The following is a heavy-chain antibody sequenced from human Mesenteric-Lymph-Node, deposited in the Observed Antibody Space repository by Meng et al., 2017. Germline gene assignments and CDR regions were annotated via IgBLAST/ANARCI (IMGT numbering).Heavy chain of an antibody. J-gene: IGHJ6*02. CDR2: ISSSGSTI. CDR1: GFTFSGYE. CDR3: ARDINPQGIAVAEIYYYYGMDV. Sequence: GESLKISCTASGFTFSGYEMNWVRQAPGKGLEWVSYISSSGSTIYYADSVKGRFTISRDNDRNSFYLQMNSLRAEDTAVYYCARDINPQGIAVAEIYYYYGMDVWGQGTTVTVSS. V-gene: IGHV3-48*03. D-gene: IGHD6-19*01.